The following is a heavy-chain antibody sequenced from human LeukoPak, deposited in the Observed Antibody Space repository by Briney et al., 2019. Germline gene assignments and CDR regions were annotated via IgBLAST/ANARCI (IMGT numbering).Heavy chain of an antibody. J-gene: IGHJ4*02. Sequence: GGSLRLSCAASGFTFSASWMSWVRQAPGKALEWVANMQSDGSGIDYADSVRGRFTISRDNAKNSLFLQMTSLTAADTAVYFCARIAAVGSRQFDSWGQGTLVTVSS. V-gene: IGHV3-7*05. CDR3: ARIAAVGSRQFDS. D-gene: IGHD2-21*01. CDR2: MQSDGSGI. CDR1: GFTFSASW.